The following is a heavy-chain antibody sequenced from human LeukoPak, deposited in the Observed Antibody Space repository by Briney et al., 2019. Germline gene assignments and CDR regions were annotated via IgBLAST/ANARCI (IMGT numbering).Heavy chain of an antibody. CDR1: GFTFSSYA. D-gene: IGHD1-1*01. J-gene: IGHJ4*02. Sequence: GGSLRLSCAASGFTFSSYAMSWVRQAPGKGLEWVSAISGSGGSTYYADSVKGRFTISRGNSKNTLYLQMNSLRAEDTAVYYCAKDRLELERRLPPPQFDYWGQGTLVTVSS. CDR3: AKDRLELERRLPPPQFDY. CDR2: ISGSGGST. V-gene: IGHV3-23*01.